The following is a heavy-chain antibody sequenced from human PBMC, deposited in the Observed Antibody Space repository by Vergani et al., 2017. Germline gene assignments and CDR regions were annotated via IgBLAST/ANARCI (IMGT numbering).Heavy chain of an antibody. D-gene: IGHD3-10*01. CDR1: GFTFGYYA. CDR2: IRSKAYGQAT. J-gene: IGHJ3*02. CDR3: VRDQVTMLRGSDALDI. Sequence: EVQLVESGGDLVQPGRFLRLSCTASGFTFGYYAMDWFRQAPGQGLEWVGGIRSKAYGQATIYAASVKGRFTISRDDSKSNAYLQMNNLQTEDTAMYYCVRDQVTMLRGSDALDIGGQGTMVTVSS. V-gene: IGHV3-49*03.